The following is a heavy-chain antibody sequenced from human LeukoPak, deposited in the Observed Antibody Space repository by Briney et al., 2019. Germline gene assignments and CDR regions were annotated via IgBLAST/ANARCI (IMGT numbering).Heavy chain of an antibody. V-gene: IGHV3-23*01. D-gene: IGHD3-10*01. CDR3: AKDLGGSGNYYWSAFDF. CDR1: RFTFSSYA. J-gene: IGHJ3*01. CDR2: ISGSGIST. Sequence: GGSLRLSCAASRFTFSSYAMSWVRQAPGKGLEWISTISGSGISTYYADSVKGRFTVSRDNFENTLYLQMSSLRAEDTAIYYCAKDLGGSGNYYWSAFDFWGQGAMVTVSS.